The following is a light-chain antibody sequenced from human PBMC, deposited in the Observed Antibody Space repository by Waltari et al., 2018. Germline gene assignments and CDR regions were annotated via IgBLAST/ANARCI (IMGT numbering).Light chain of an antibody. CDR1: SSDVGAYNY. Sequence: QSALTPPPSASGSPGQSVTVSCTGTSSDVGAYNYVSWYQQHPGKPPKLMIYEVSKRPSGAPDRFSGSKSGNTASLTVSGLQAEDEADYYCSSYAGSNDLYVFGSGTKVTVL. J-gene: IGLJ1*01. CDR3: SSYAGSNDLYV. CDR2: EVS. V-gene: IGLV2-8*01.